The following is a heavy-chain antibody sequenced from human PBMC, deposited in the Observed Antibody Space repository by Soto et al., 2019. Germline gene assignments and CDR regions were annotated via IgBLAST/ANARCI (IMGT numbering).Heavy chain of an antibody. Sequence: GGSLRLSCAASGFTFSDYYMSWIRQAPGKGLEWVSYISSSGSTIYYADSVKGRFTISRDNAKNSLYLQMNSLRAEDTAVYYCASRTYYDFWSGPGAADAFDIWGQGTMVTVSS. V-gene: IGHV3-11*01. CDR3: ASRTYYDFWSGPGAADAFDI. J-gene: IGHJ3*02. CDR2: ISSSGSTI. D-gene: IGHD3-3*01. CDR1: GFTFSDYY.